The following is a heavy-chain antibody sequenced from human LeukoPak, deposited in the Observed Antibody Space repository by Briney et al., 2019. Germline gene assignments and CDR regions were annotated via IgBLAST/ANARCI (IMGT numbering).Heavy chain of an antibody. CDR1: GFTFSSNW. J-gene: IGHJ4*02. D-gene: IGHD2-15*01. CDR3: ARNTLRRFDF. CDR2: MNQDGSEK. V-gene: IGHV3-7*04. Sequence: GGSLRLSCAASGFTFSSNWMTWVRQAPGEGLEWVANMNQDGSEKYYVDSVKCRFTISRDNAKNSQYLQMNSLRAEDTAVYYCARNTLRRFDFWGMGTLVTVSS.